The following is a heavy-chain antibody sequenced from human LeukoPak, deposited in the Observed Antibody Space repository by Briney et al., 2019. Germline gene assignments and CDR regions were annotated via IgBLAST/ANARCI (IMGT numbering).Heavy chain of an antibody. CDR1: GGSFSGYY. D-gene: IGHD1-26*01. CDR2: INHSGST. CDR3: ARFRSGSYHRFFDY. J-gene: IGHJ4*02. V-gene: IGHV4-34*01. Sequence: PSETLSLTCAVYGGSFSGYYWSWIRQPPGKGLEWIGEINHSGSTNYNPSLKSRVTISVDTSKNQFSLKLSSVTAADTAVYYCARFRSGSYHRFFDYWAREPWSPSPQ.